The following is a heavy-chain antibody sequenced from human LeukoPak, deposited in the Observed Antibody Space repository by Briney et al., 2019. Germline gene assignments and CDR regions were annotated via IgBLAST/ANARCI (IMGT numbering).Heavy chain of an antibody. D-gene: IGHD3-22*01. J-gene: IGHJ4*02. V-gene: IGHV3-23*01. Sequence: GGSLRLSCAASGFAFSDYSMSWVRQAPGKGLEWLSAISGSTDGTYYTDSVKGRFTISRDNSKNTLYLQMNSLRAEDTAVYYCVKERDSRGYFDYWGQGTLVTVSS. CDR3: VKERDSRGYFDY. CDR2: ISGSTDGT. CDR1: GFAFSDYS.